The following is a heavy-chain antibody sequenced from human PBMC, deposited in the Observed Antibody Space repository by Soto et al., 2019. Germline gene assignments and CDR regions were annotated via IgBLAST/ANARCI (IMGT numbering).Heavy chain of an antibody. Sequence: QVQLVESGGGVVQPGRSLRLSCAASGFTFSSYGMHWVRQAPGKGLEWVAVIWYEGSNKYYADSVKGRFTISRDNSKNTLYLQMNSLRSEDTALYYCARKGHCSGGSCYQYYYYGMDVWGQGTTVTVSS. CDR1: GFTFSSYG. J-gene: IGHJ6*02. CDR3: ARKGHCSGGSCYQYYYYGMDV. D-gene: IGHD2-15*01. V-gene: IGHV3-33*01. CDR2: IWYEGSNK.